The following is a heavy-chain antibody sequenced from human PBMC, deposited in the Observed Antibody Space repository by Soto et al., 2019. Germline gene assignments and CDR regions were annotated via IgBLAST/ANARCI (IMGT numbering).Heavy chain of an antibody. CDR1: GGSISSGDYY. V-gene: IGHV4-30-4*01. D-gene: IGHD6-19*01. CDR3: ARVGSGIAVRPFDY. CDR2: IYYSGST. Sequence: PSETLSLTCTVSGGSISSGDYYWSWIRQPPGKGLEWIGYIYYSGSTYYNTSLKSRVTISLDTSKNQFSLKQSSVTAADTAVYYCARVGSGIAVRPFDYWGQGTLVTVSS. J-gene: IGHJ4*02.